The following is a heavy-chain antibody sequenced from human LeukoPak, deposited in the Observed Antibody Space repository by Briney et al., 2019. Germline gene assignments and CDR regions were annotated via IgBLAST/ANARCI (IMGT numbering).Heavy chain of an antibody. V-gene: IGHV1-69*13. CDR1: GGTFSGYA. Sequence: SVKVSCKASGGTFSGYAISWVRQAPGQGLEWMGGIIPIFGTANYAQKFQGRVTITADESTSTAYMELSSLRSEDTAVYYCAREGRCSSTSCSFDYWGQGTLVTVSS. CDR3: AREGRCSSTSCSFDY. D-gene: IGHD2-2*01. J-gene: IGHJ4*02. CDR2: IIPIFGTA.